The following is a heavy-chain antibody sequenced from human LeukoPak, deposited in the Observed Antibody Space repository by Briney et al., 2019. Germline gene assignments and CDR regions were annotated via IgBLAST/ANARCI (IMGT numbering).Heavy chain of an antibody. J-gene: IGHJ4*02. CDR3: ARHTPPQQLVPTAVDY. CDR2: IYPGDSDT. CDR1: GYSFTSYW. V-gene: IGHV5-51*01. Sequence: GESLKISCKGSGYSFTSYWIGWVRQMPGKGLEWMGIIYPGDSDTRYSPSFQGQVTISADKSISTAYLQWSSLKASDTAMYYCARHTPPQQLVPTAVDYWGQGTLVTVSS. D-gene: IGHD6-13*01.